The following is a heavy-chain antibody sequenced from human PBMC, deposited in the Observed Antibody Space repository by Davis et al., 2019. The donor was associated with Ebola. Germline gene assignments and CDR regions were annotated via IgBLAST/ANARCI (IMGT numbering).Heavy chain of an antibody. V-gene: IGHV4-4*07. CDR1: GGSISSYY. CDR3: TGASSGYYPY. D-gene: IGHD3-22*01. Sequence: SETLSLTCTVSGGSISSYYWSWIRQPAGKGLEWIGRINTSGNTNYNPSLKSRVTMSVDTSKNQLSLKLSSVTAEDTAVYYCTGASSGYYPYWGRGTLVTVSS. CDR2: INTSGNT. J-gene: IGHJ4*02.